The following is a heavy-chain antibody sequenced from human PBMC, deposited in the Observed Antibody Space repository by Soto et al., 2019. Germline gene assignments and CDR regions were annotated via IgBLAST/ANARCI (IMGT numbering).Heavy chain of an antibody. Sequence: SGPTLVMPTQTLTLTCSFSGFSLSTSAVGVGWIRQPPGKALEWLALIYWNDDEHYSPSLRSRLSITKDTSKNQVVLRMTDMDPVDTATYYCAHALFYADYDSYFDLWGRGTLVTVSS. CDR3: AHALFYADYDSYFDL. D-gene: IGHD4-17*01. V-gene: IGHV2-5*01. J-gene: IGHJ2*01. CDR2: IYWNDDE. CDR1: GFSLSTSAVG.